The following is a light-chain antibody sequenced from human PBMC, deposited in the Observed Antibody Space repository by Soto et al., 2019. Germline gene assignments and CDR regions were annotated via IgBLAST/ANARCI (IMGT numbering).Light chain of an antibody. V-gene: IGKV3-11*01. CDR2: DAS. CDR1: QSVSSY. J-gene: IGKJ5*01. Sequence: EIVLTQSPATLSLSPGERATLSCRASQSVSSYFAWYQQKPGQAPRLLIYDASTRATGIPARFSGSGSGTDFTLTISSLEPEDFAVYYCQQRSNWPPITFGQGTRLEIK. CDR3: QQRSNWPPIT.